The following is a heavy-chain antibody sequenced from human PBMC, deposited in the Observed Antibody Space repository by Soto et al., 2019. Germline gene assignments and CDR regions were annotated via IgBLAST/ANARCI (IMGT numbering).Heavy chain of an antibody. V-gene: IGHV3-48*02. CDR2: ISKSSTTI. CDR1: GSTLSTYS. J-gene: IGHJ6*02. CDR3: ARDPPNFYYYGMDV. Sequence: GGSLRLSCIASGSTLSTYSMTWVRQAPGKGLEWLSYISKSSTTINYADSVKGRFTISRDNAKNSVYLEMSSLRDEDSAVYYCARDPPNFYYYGMDVWGQGTTVTVSS.